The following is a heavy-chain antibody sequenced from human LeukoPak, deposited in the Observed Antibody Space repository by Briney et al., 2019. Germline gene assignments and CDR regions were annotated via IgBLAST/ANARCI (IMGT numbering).Heavy chain of an antibody. D-gene: IGHD5-12*01. CDR2: ISRRNRYI. V-gene: IGHV3-21*05. CDR1: GYTFSSYS. CDR3: AIDPFRGYDKRVYYFDY. J-gene: IGHJ4*02. Sequence: PGGSLRLSCGASGYTFSSYSMNWVRQAPGKGLVWVSYISRRNRYIYYADKVKGQFTSSRDNAKNSLHLQMNSVAAEATAVYYCAIDPFRGYDKRVYYFDYWGQRTLVTVSS.